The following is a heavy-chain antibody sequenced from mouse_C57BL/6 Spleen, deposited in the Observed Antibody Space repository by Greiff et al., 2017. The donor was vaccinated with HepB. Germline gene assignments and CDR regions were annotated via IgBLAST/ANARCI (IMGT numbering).Heavy chain of an antibody. V-gene: IGHV5-17*01. J-gene: IGHJ2*01. CDR3: ARRSPVDGYYDY. D-gene: IGHD2-3*01. CDR1: GFTFSDYG. Sequence: DVMLVESGGGLVKPGGSLKLSCAASGFTFSDYGMHWVRQSPEKGLEWVAYISSGSSTIYYADTVKGRFTISRDNAKNTLFLQMTSLRSEDTAMYYCARRSPVDGYYDYWGQGTTLTVSS. CDR2: ISSGSSTI.